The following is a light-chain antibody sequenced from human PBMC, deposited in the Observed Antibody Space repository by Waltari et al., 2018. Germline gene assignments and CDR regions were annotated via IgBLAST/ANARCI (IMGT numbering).Light chain of an antibody. J-gene: IGLJ2*01. V-gene: IGLV3-1*01. CDR1: KLANKY. CDR2: DTN. CDR3: QTWDSDTVV. Sequence: SYELTQPPSVSVSPGQTATITCSAEKLANKYSYWYQQESGQSPVLGSYDTNKRPSGIPDRFSGANSGNTATLFISGTQASDEADYYCQTWDSDTVVFGAGTRLTVL.